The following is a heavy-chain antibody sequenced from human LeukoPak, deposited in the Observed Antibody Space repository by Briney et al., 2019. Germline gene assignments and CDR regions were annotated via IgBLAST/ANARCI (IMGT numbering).Heavy chain of an antibody. CDR3: AGGGVHDY. Sequence: GGSLRLSCAPCGFPFSDHYMDWVRPAPAKGLEGVGRVRNKENSYTTEYAASVNSIFTSSRDYAKNLLYLQITSWKSKEKAVYYCAGGGVHDYWGKGTLVIVSS. CDR2: VRNKENSYTT. D-gene: IGHD1-26*01. J-gene: IGHJ4*02. V-gene: IGHV3-72*01. CDR1: GFPFSDHY.